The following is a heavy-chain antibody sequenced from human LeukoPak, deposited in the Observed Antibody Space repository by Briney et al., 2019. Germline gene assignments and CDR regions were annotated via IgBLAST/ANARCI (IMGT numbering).Heavy chain of an antibody. CDR3: ATDKPHNCFDP. CDR2: IDPRDGST. CDR1: GYNFAYYY. V-gene: IGHV1-46*01. Sequence: ASVKVSCKASGYNFAYYYIHWVRQAPGQGLEWMGLIDPRDGSTTYSQKFQGRITLTRDTPTSTVYIDLRTLRSDDTAVYYYATDKPHNCFDPWGQGTLVTGSS. J-gene: IGHJ5*02.